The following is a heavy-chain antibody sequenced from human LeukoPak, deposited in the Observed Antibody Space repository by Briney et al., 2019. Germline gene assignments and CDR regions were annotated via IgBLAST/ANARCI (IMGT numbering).Heavy chain of an antibody. V-gene: IGHV1-46*01. CDR3: ARGLAAAGSDY. CDR1: GYTFTNYY. D-gene: IGHD6-13*01. Sequence: ASVKVSCKASGYTFTNYYIHWVRQAPGQGLEWMGVISPSGGSTSYAQMFQGRVTMTRDRFTNTLYMELSSLRSDDTAVYYCARGLAAAGSDYWGQGTLVTVSS. J-gene: IGHJ4*02. CDR2: ISPSGGST.